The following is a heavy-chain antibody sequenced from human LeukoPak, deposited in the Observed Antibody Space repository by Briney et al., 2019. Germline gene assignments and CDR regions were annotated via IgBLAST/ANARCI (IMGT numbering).Heavy chain of an antibody. D-gene: IGHD6-13*01. CDR3: AREGTSSSWGKTTFDY. Sequence: SETLSLTCAVYGGSFSGYYWSWIRQPPGKGLEWIGEINHSGSTNYNPSLKSRVTISVDTSKNQFSLKLSSVTAADTAVYYCAREGTSSSWGKTTFDYWGQGTLVTVSS. CDR2: INHSGST. CDR1: GGSFSGYY. J-gene: IGHJ4*02. V-gene: IGHV4-34*01.